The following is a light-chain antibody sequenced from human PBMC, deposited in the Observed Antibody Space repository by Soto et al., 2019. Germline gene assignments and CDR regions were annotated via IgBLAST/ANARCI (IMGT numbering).Light chain of an antibody. CDR1: QSISTY. Sequence: DIQMTQSPSSLSASVGDRVTITCRASQSISTYLIWYQQKPGKAHKLLIYATYSLQSGVQSRFSGSGSGTEFTLTISSLQPEDFATYYCQQVKSYPRTFGGGTKVDIK. V-gene: IGKV1-39*01. CDR2: ATY. CDR3: QQVKSYPRT. J-gene: IGKJ4*01.